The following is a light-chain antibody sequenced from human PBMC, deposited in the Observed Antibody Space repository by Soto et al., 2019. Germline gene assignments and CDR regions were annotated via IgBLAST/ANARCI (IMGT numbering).Light chain of an antibody. CDR1: QTISSW. Sequence: DIQMTQSPSTLSGSVGDRVTITCRASQTISSWLAWYQQKPGKAPKFLIYDASSLESGVPSRFSGSGSGTEFTLTISSLHPDDFATYYCQQYNSYPITFGQGTRLEI. CDR2: DAS. V-gene: IGKV1-5*01. J-gene: IGKJ5*01. CDR3: QQYNSYPIT.